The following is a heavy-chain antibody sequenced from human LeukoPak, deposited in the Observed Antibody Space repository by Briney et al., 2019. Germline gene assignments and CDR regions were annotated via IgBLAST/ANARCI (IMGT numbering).Heavy chain of an antibody. CDR3: ARGGGLDV. Sequence: GGSLRLYCAASGFTFSSYWMNWARQAPGKGLEWVASINHNGNANYYVDSVKGRFTISRDNSKNSLYLQMSNLRAEDTAVYFCARGGGLDVWGQGATVTVSS. J-gene: IGHJ6*02. D-gene: IGHD3-16*01. V-gene: IGHV3-7*03. CDR2: INHNGNAN. CDR1: GFTFSSYW.